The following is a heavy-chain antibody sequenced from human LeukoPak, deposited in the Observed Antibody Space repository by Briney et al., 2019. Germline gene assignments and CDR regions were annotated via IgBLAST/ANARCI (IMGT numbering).Heavy chain of an antibody. D-gene: IGHD3-10*01. J-gene: IGHJ6*02. CDR1: GYTFTSYY. CDR3: ARDLAQGFGELLTADV. V-gene: IGHV1-46*01. CDR2: INPSGGST. Sequence: EASVKVSCKASGYTFTSYYMHWVRQAPGQGLEWMGVINPSGGSTSYAQKFQGRVTMTRDTFTSSVYMELSSLRSEDTAVYYCARDLAQGFGELLTADVWGQGTTVTVSS.